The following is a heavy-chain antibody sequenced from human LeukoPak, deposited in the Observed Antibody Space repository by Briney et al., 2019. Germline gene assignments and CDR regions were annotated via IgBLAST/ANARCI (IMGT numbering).Heavy chain of an antibody. Sequence: SETLSLTCTVSGDSISSGGSYWSWTRQHPGEGLEWIGYIYYSGTTQYNPSLKSRVTISIDTSKNQFSLRLTSVTAADTAVYYCARAACSSTSCYAGYYYGMDVWGQGTTVTVSS. V-gene: IGHV4-31*03. CDR1: GDSISSGGSY. J-gene: IGHJ6*02. CDR3: ARAACSSTSCYAGYYYGMDV. D-gene: IGHD2-2*01. CDR2: IYYSGTT.